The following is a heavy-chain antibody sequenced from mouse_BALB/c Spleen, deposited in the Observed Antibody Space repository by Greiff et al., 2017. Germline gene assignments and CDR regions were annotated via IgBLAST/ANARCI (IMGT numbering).Heavy chain of an antibody. Sequence: QVHVKQPGAELVRPGASVKLSCKASGYTFTSYWINWVKQRPGQGLEWIGNIYPSDSYTNYNQKFKDKATLTVDKSSSTAYMQLSSPTSEDSAVYYCTRSPNYGSSYNYFDYWGQGTTLTVSS. CDR1: GYTFTSYW. J-gene: IGHJ2*01. CDR2: IYPSDSYT. CDR3: TRSPNYGSSYNYFDY. V-gene: IGHV1-69*02. D-gene: IGHD1-1*01.